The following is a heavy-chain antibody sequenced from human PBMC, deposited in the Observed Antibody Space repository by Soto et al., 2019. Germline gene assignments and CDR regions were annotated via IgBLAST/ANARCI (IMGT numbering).Heavy chain of an antibody. CDR3: ARGPEIGLGELSSWFDP. Sequence: PSATLSLTCTVSGGSISSYYWSWIRQPAGKGLEWIGRIYTSGSTNYNPSLKSRVTMSVDTSKNQFSLKLSSVTAADTAVYYCARGPEIGLGELSSWFDPWGKETLLT. D-gene: IGHD3-10*01. CDR2: IYTSGST. V-gene: IGHV4-4*07. J-gene: IGHJ5*02. CDR1: GGSISSYY.